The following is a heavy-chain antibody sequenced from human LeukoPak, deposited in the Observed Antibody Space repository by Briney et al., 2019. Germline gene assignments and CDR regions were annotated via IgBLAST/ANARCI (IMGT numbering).Heavy chain of an antibody. CDR2: INPSGGST. Sequence: ASVTVSCKASGYSFTNFYIHWVRQAPGQGLEWMGIINPSGGSTNYAQKYQGRVTMTSDTSASTVYMDLSSLRSEDTAIYYCARDKSSTNWLDSWGQGTLVTVSS. V-gene: IGHV1-46*01. J-gene: IGHJ5*01. D-gene: IGHD3-10*01. CDR1: GYSFTNFY. CDR3: ARDKSSTNWLDS.